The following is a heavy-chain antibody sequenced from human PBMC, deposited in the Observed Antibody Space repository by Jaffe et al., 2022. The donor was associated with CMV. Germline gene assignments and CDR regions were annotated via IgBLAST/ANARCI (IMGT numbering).Heavy chain of an antibody. V-gene: IGHV3-23*01. J-gene: IGHJ6*02. CDR2: ISGSGGST. D-gene: IGHD5-12*01. CDR3: ARKRGGRLRPGYYYGMDV. CDR1: GFTFSSYA. Sequence: EVQLLESGGGLVQPGGSLRLSCAASGFTFSSYAMSWVRQAPGKGLEWVSAISGSGGSTYYADSVKGRFTISRDNSKNTLYLQMNSLRAEDTAVYYCARKRGGRLRPGYYYGMDVWGQGTTVTVSS.